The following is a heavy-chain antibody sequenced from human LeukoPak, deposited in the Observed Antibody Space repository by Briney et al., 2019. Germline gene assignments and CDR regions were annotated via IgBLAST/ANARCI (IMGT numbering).Heavy chain of an antibody. CDR3: ASSDYWALFMDV. Sequence: PSETLSLTCTVSGGSISSSSYYWGWIRQPPGKGLEWIGSIYYSGSTYYNPSLKSRVTISVDTSKNQFSLKLSSVTAADTAVYYCASSDYWALFMDVWGQGTTVTVSS. CDR2: IYYSGST. V-gene: IGHV4-39*07. J-gene: IGHJ6*02. CDR1: GGSISSSSYY. D-gene: IGHD1-26*01.